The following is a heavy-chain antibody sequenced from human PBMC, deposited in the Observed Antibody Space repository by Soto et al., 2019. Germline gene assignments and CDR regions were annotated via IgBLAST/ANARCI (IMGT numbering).Heavy chain of an antibody. CDR3: ARSGDNYNLLDY. D-gene: IGHD1-1*01. CDR2: SSNSGTFA. V-gene: IGHV3-11*06. CDR1: GFTFNEYY. Sequence: PGGSLRLSCAASGFTFNEYYMSWIRQASGKGLEWISYSSNSGTFARYADSVKGRFSISRDNAKNSLYLQINSLRGDDTAIYYCARSGDNYNLLDYWGQGTPVTVSS. J-gene: IGHJ4*02.